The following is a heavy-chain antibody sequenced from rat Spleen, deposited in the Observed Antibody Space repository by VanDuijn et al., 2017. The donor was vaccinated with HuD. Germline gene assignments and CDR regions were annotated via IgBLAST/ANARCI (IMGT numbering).Heavy chain of an antibody. CDR2: ISYSGRT. Sequence: EVQLQESGPGLVKPSQSLSLTCSVTGYSITSNYWGWIRKFPGNKMEWMGYISYSGRTSYNQSLKSRISITRDTSKNQFFLQLNSVTTEDTATYYCARSIAALYVMDAWGQGASVTVSS. CDR3: ARSIAALYVMDA. J-gene: IGHJ4*01. D-gene: IGHD1-2*01. CDR1: GYSITSNY. V-gene: IGHV3-1*01.